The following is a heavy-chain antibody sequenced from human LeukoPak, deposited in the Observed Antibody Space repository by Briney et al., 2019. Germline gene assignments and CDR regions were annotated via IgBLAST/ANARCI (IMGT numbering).Heavy chain of an antibody. CDR1: GGSMSSGGYS. CDR2: IYHSGNT. Sequence: SQTLSLTCAVSGGSMSSGGYSWSWLRQPPGKGLEFIGYIYHSGNTYYIPSLKSRVTISVDRSKNQLSLKLTSVTAADTAVYFCAKMSSSSNWFDPWGQGTLVTVSS. CDR3: AKMSSSSNWFDP. V-gene: IGHV4-30-2*01. D-gene: IGHD6-6*01. J-gene: IGHJ5*02.